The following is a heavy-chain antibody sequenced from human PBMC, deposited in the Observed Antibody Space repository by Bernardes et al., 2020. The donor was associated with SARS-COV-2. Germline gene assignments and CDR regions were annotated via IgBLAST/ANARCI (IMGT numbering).Heavy chain of an antibody. CDR2: MSETGGGA. V-gene: IGHV3-23*01. CDR3: AKRIYGPNWSVYFDS. J-gene: IGHJ4*02. CDR1: GFTFSSYA. D-gene: IGHD1-1*01. Sequence: GGSLRLSCVASGFTFSSYAMTWFRQTPGKGLEWVSTMSETGGGAYYADSVRGRFSISRDNSKNTLYLQMNSLRVEDTAVYYCAKRIYGPNWSVYFDSWGQGTLVSVSS.